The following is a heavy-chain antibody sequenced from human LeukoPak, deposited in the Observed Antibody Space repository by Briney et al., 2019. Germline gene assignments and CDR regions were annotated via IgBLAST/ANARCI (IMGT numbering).Heavy chain of an antibody. CDR2: IIPIFGTA. D-gene: IGHD6-19*01. V-gene: IGHV1-69*13. J-gene: IGHJ6*03. CDR1: GGTFSSYA. CDR3: ARDRWAGSGWYGGGYYYYMDV. Sequence: SVKVSCKASGGTFSSYAISWVRQAPGQGLEWMGGIIPIFGTANYAQEFQGRVTITADESTSTAYMELSSLRSEDTAVYYCARDRWAGSGWYGGGYYYYMDVWGKGTTVTISS.